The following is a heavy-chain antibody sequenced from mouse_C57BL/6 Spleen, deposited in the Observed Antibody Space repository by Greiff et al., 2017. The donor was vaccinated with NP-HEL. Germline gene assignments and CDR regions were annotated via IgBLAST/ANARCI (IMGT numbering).Heavy chain of an antibody. Sequence: EVKLMESGGGLVQPKGSLKLSCAASGFSFNTYAMNWVRQAPGKGLEWVARIRSKSNNYATYYADSVKDRFTISRDDSESMLYLQMNNLKTEDTAMYYCVRQYGLSMDYWGQGTSVTVSS. V-gene: IGHV10-1*01. CDR2: IRSKSNNYAT. D-gene: IGHD1-1*01. J-gene: IGHJ4*01. CDR1: GFSFNTYA. CDR3: VRQYGLSMDY.